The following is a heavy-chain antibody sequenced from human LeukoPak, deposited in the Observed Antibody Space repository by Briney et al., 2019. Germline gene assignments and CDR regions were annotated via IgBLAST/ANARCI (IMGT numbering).Heavy chain of an antibody. CDR1: GFDFSTYS. Sequence: GGSLRLSCAASGFDFSTYSIDWVRQAPGKGLEGVSYISSSSSNIYHADSVKGRFTISRDKAKNSLHLQMNSLRAEDTAVYYCARVGRSGWTVDYWGQGTLVTVSS. D-gene: IGHD6-19*01. J-gene: IGHJ4*02. CDR2: ISSSSSNI. V-gene: IGHV3-48*01. CDR3: ARVGRSGWTVDY.